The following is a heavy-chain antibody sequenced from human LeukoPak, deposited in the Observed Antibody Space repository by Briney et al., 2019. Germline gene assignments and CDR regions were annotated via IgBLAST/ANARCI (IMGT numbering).Heavy chain of an antibody. D-gene: IGHD4-23*01. Sequence: PLGSPRVSCAATGFTFSSYWMHWVRQAPGKGLVWVSRINSDGSSTSYAGSVKSRYTISRDNAKNTLYLQMNSLRAEDTAVYYCARDRWGPLPWFDPWGQGTLVADPS. CDR1: GFTFSSYW. CDR3: ARDRWGPLPWFDP. J-gene: IGHJ5*02. V-gene: IGHV3-74*01. CDR2: INSDGSST.